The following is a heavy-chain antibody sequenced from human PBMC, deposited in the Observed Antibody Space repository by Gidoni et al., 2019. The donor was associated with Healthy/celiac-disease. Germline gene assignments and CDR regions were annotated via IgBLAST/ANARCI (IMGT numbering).Heavy chain of an antibody. CDR3: ASAGYSSGPTSKLRPYDAFDI. CDR1: GGSISSSSYY. J-gene: IGHJ3*02. CDR2: IYYSGST. V-gene: IGHV4-39*01. Sequence: QLQLQESGPGLVKPSETLSLTCTVSGGSISSSSYYWGWIRQPPGKGLEWIGSIYYSGSTYYNPSLKSRVTISVDTSKNQFSLKLSSVTAADTAVYYCASAGYSSGPTSKLRPYDAFDIWGQGTMVTVSS. D-gene: IGHD6-19*01.